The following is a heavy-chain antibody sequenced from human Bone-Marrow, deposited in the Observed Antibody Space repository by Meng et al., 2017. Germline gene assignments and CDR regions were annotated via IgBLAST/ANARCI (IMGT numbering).Heavy chain of an antibody. CDR3: ARPPHYFGSGSYYFDY. V-gene: IGHV7-4-1*02. CDR1: GGPFMSFA. J-gene: IGHJ4*02. CDR2: INTNTGNP. Sequence: AGWKEPWRSGTGPRKAFGGPFMSFASSWVRQAPGQGLEWMGWINTNTGNPTYAQGFTGRFVFSLDTSVSTAYLQISSLKAEDTAVYYCARPPHYFGSGSYYFDYWGQGTLVTVSS. D-gene: IGHD3-10*01.